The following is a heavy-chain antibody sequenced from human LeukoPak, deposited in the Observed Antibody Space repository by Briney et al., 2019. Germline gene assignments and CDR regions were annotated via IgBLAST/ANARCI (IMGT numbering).Heavy chain of an antibody. CDR3: ARVPYYYGSGSYFDY. Sequence: SQTLSLTCTVSGVSISSGDYYWSWLRQPPGKGLEWIGYIYYSGSTYYNPSLKSRITISVDTSKNQFSLKLSSVTAADTAVYYCARVPYYYGSGSYFDYWGQGTLVTVSS. J-gene: IGHJ4*02. D-gene: IGHD3-10*01. CDR2: IYYSGST. V-gene: IGHV4-30-4*01. CDR1: GVSISSGDYY.